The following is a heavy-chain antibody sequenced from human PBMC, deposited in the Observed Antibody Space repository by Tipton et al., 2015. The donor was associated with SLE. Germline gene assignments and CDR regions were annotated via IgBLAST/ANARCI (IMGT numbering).Heavy chain of an antibody. Sequence: TLSLTCTVSGVSISSFSYYWGWIRQPPGKGLEWIGEINHSGSTNYNPSLKSRVTISVDASKNQFSLKLSSVTAADTAVYYCARGGVPIAFDIWGQGTMDTVSS. CDR2: INHSGST. D-gene: IGHD6-25*01. CDR3: ARGGVPIAFDI. V-gene: IGHV4-39*07. J-gene: IGHJ3*02. CDR1: GVSISSFSYY.